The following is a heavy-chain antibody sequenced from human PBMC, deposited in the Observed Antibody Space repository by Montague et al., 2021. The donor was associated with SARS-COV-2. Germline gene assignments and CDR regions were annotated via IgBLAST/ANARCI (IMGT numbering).Heavy chain of an antibody. Sequence: SETLSLTCTVSGGSMRDYYRSWIRQPPGEGLEWIGYNYYSGSTDYNPSLNSRVTLSLDTSKNQFSLNLRSVTAADTAFYYCARVHYYTGYVDSWGQGTLVSVSS. V-gene: IGHV4-59*01. CDR2: NYYSGST. J-gene: IGHJ4*02. CDR3: ARVHYYTGYVDS. D-gene: IGHD3-22*01. CDR1: GGSMRDYY.